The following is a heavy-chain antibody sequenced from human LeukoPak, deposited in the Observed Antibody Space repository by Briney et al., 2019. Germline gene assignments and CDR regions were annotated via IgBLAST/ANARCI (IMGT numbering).Heavy chain of an antibody. Sequence: PGGSLRLSCAASGFTFSSYWMNWVRQAPGEGLEWVANIKEDGSEKYYVDSVKGRFTISRDNAEKSLYLQMNTVRAEDTAVYYCARACSGGGCGTRSSFDYRGQGTLVTVSS. V-gene: IGHV3-7*04. CDR2: IKEDGSEK. D-gene: IGHD2-15*01. CDR3: ARACSGGGCGTRSSFDY. CDR1: GFTFSSYW. J-gene: IGHJ4*02.